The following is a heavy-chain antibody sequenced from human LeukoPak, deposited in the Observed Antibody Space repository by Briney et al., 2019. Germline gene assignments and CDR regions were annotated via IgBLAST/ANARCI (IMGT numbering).Heavy chain of an antibody. D-gene: IGHD5-24*01. V-gene: IGHV3-23*01. CDR1: GFSFSTYA. Sequence: RGSLRLSCTASGFSFSTYAMNWVRQAPGEGLEWDSTISAGGGSTFYADSVKGRFTISRDNYKNRLYLQMKSLRAEDTAVYYCAKGRGWLQFFDYWGQGTLVSVCS. CDR3: AKGRGWLQFFDY. J-gene: IGHJ4*02. CDR2: ISAGGGST.